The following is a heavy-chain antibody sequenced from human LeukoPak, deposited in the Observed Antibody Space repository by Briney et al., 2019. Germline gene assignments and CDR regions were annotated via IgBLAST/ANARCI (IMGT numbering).Heavy chain of an antibody. CDR1: GGSFSGYY. Sequence: SETLSLTCAVYGGSFSGYYWTWIRQPPGKGLEWIGEINHSGGTNYNPSLKSRVTISVDTSKNEFSLKLSSVTAADTAVYYCARERSITIFGVVIMAAFDIWGQGTMVTVSS. V-gene: IGHV4-34*01. CDR3: ARERSITIFGVVIMAAFDI. CDR2: INHSGGT. J-gene: IGHJ3*02. D-gene: IGHD3-3*01.